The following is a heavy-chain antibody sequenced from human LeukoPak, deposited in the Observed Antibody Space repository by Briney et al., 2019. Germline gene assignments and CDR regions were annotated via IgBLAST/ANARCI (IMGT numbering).Heavy chain of an antibody. CDR2: MYSGGAT. Sequence: VRSLRLSRVASGISDSGTFMNWVGQARGRGLEWVSTMYSGGATHYADSVKGRFSVSRDNVENTLYLQMDNLRVEDTAVYYCARVVTFELDYWGQGTPVLVSS. D-gene: IGHD3-10*01. CDR3: ARVVTFELDY. V-gene: IGHV3-53*01. J-gene: IGHJ4*02. CDR1: GISDSGTF.